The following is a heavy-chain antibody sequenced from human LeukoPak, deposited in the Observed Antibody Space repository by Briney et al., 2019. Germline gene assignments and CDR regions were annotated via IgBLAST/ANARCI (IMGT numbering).Heavy chain of an antibody. Sequence: GGSLRLSCAASGFTFSSYSMNWVRQAPGKGLEWVSYISSSSSTINYADSVKGRFTISRDNAKNSLYLQMNSLRAEDTAVYYCAREKIVVVVAATPLDYWGQGTLVTVSS. D-gene: IGHD2-15*01. CDR2: ISSSSSTI. CDR1: GFTFSSYS. CDR3: AREKIVVVVAATPLDY. J-gene: IGHJ4*02. V-gene: IGHV3-48*01.